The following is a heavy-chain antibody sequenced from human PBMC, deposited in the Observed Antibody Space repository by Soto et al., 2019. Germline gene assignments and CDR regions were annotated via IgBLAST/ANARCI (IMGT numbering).Heavy chain of an antibody. CDR2: ISTYNGKT. CDR3: ARAVARYFDY. J-gene: IGHJ4*02. D-gene: IGHD5-12*01. V-gene: IGHV1-18*01. Sequence: ASVKVSCKASGYTFTSSGISWVRQAPGQGPEWMGWISTYNGKTNYAQKLQGRVTMTTDTSTSTAYMELRSLRSDDTAVYYCARAVARYFDYWGQGTLVTVSS. CDR1: GYTFTSSG.